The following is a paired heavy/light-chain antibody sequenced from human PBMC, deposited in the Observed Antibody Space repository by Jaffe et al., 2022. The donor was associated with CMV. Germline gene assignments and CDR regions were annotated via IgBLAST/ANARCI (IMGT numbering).Heavy chain of an antibody. Sequence: EVQLVESGGGLVKPGGSLRLSCEASKFTFRNAWMRWVRQAPGKGLEWIGRIKTKSEGGTTDYAAPVKDRFSISRDDSKNTLYLQMNSLKTEDTAVYYCATEIDYAAPNFFDSWGQGTLVTVAS. CDR3: ATEIDYAAPNFFDS. CDR1: KFTFRNAW. V-gene: IGHV3-15*01. D-gene: IGHD4-17*01. J-gene: IGHJ4*02. CDR2: IKTKSEGGTT.
Light chain of an antibody. CDR1: QSLLKNGRYNY. J-gene: IGKJ4*01. V-gene: IGKV2-28*01. Sequence: DIVMTQSPLSLPVTPGDPASISCRSSQSLLKNGRYNYLDWYLQKPGKSPQLLIYWGSNRASGVPDRFSGSGSGTDFTLKISRVEAEDVGIYYCMQALQTPLTFGGGTKLEIK. CDR3: MQALQTPLT. CDR2: WGS.